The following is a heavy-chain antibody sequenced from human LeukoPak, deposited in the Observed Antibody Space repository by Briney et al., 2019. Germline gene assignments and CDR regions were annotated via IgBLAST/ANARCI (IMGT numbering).Heavy chain of an antibody. V-gene: IGHV4-34*01. Sequence: SETLSLTCAVYGGSFGAYHWSWIRQPPGKGLEWIGEINHSGSTNYNPSLKSRVTLSVDTSRNQFSLKLNSVTAADAAVYYCVRADGRDGYKGLVDYWGQGTLVTVSS. CDR2: INHSGST. J-gene: IGHJ4*02. CDR1: GGSFGAYH. CDR3: VRADGRDGYKGLVDY. D-gene: IGHD5-24*01.